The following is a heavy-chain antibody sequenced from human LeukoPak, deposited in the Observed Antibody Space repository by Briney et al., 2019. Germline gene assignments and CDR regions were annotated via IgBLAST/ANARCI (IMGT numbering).Heavy chain of an antibody. Sequence: GGSLRLSCAASGFTFSSYAMSWVRQAPGKGLEWVSAISGSGGSTYYADSVKGRFTISRDNSKNTLYLQMNSLRAEDTAVYYCAKDVVGYCTNGVCYSDYWGQGTLVTVSS. CDR3: AKDVVGYCTNGVCYSDY. D-gene: IGHD2-8*01. J-gene: IGHJ4*02. V-gene: IGHV3-23*01. CDR2: ISGSGGST. CDR1: GFTFSSYA.